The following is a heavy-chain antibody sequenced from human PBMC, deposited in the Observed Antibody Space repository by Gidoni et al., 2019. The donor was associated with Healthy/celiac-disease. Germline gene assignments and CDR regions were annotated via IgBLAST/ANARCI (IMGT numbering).Heavy chain of an antibody. CDR2: ISGSGGST. CDR3: AKDIGSSWYQPHYYYYGMDV. Sequence: EVQLLESGGGLVQPGGALRLSGAASGFTFSSYAMSWVRQAPGKGLEWVSSISGSGGSTYYADSVKGRFTISRDNSKNTLYLQMNSLRAEDTAVYYCAKDIGSSWYQPHYYYYGMDVWGQGTTVTVSS. CDR1: GFTFSSYA. J-gene: IGHJ6*02. V-gene: IGHV3-23*01. D-gene: IGHD6-13*01.